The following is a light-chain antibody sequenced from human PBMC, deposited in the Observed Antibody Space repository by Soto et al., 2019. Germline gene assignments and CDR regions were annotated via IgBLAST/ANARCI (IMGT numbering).Light chain of an antibody. Sequence: DIQMTQSPSTLSGSVGDRVTTTCLASQTISSWLALYQQKPGKAPKLLIYKASTLKSGVPSRFSGSGSGTEFTLTISSLQPDDFATYYCQHYNSYSEAFGQGTKV. CDR2: KAS. CDR1: QTISSW. CDR3: QHYNSYSEA. J-gene: IGKJ1*01. V-gene: IGKV1-5*03.